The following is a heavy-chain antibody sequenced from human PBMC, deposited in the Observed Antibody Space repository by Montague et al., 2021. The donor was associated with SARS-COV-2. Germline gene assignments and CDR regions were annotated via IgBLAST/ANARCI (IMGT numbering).Heavy chain of an antibody. D-gene: IGHD2-15*01. V-gene: IGHV3-23*01. J-gene: IGHJ4*01. CDR2: LSYDGALT. CDR1: GFTFENYA. Sequence: SLRLSCAASGFTFENYAMTWFRQTPEKGLEWVSALSYDGALTDYAGSVKGRFTISRDNSKNAMYLHMSSLRAEDTGIYYCAKRRGGSPVYWGYGTLVTVSS. CDR3: AKRRGGSPVY.